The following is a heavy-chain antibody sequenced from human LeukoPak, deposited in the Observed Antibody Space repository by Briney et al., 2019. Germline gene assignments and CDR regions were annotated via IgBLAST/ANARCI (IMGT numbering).Heavy chain of an antibody. D-gene: IGHD1-1*01. J-gene: IGHJ3*02. CDR3: ARYRRGYNWNDVRADAFDI. V-gene: IGHV1-8*03. CDR1: GYTFTSYD. Sequence: RASVKVSCKASGYTFTSYDINWVRQATGQGLEWMGWMNPNSGNTGYAQKFQGRVTITRNTSISTAYMELSSLRSEDTAVYYCARYRRGYNWNDVRADAFDIWGQGTMVTVSS. CDR2: MNPNSGNT.